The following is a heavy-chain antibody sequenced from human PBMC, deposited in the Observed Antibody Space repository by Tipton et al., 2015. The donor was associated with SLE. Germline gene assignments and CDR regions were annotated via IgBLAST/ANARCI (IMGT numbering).Heavy chain of an antibody. V-gene: IGHV4-34*01. CDR2: INHSGST. CDR3: ARAYDSSGYYRYYFDY. CDR1: GGSFSGYY. J-gene: IGHJ4*02. D-gene: IGHD3-22*01. Sequence: TLSLTCAVYGGSFSGYYWSWIRQPPGKGLEWIGEINHSGSTNYNSSLKSRVTISVDTSKNQFSLKLSSVTVADTAVYYCARAYDSSGYYRYYFDYWGQGTLVTVSS.